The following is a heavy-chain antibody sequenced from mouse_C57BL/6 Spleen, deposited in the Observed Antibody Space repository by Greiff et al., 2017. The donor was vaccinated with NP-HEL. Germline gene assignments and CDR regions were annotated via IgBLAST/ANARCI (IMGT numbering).Heavy chain of an antibody. CDR3: ARSYDYFHFDY. J-gene: IGHJ2*01. Sequence: EVKVVESGGGLVQPGGSLSLSCAASGFTFTDYYMSWVRQPPGKALEWLGFIRNKANGYTTEYSASVKGRFTISRDNSQSILYLQMNALRAEDSATYYCARSYDYFHFDYWGQGTTLTVSS. D-gene: IGHD2-4*01. CDR2: IRNKANGYTT. CDR1: GFTFTDYY. V-gene: IGHV7-3*01.